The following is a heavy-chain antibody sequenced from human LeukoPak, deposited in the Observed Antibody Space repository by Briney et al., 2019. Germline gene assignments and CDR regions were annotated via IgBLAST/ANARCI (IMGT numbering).Heavy chain of an antibody. CDR3: ARVGSSSSYNFDY. D-gene: IGHD6-6*01. Sequence: SETLSLTCTVSGGSISSGPYYWGWIRQPPGKGLEWIGNIYYGENTYYNPSLKSRFTISIDTSKNQFYLKLSSLTAADTAVYYCARVGSSSSYNFDYWGQGTLVTVSS. J-gene: IGHJ4*02. CDR2: IYYGENT. CDR1: GGSISSGPYY. V-gene: IGHV4-39*07.